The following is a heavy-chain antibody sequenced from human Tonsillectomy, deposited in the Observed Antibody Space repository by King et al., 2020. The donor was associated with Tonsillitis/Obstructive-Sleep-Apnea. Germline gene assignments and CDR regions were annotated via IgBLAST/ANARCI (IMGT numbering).Heavy chain of an antibody. CDR1: GFTFGDYA. D-gene: IGHD5-18*01. CDR3: TRDWIQLWYLGPDSFDI. J-gene: IGHJ3*02. V-gene: IGHV3-49*04. CDR2: IRSKAYGGTT. Sequence: VQLVESGGGLVQPGRSLRLSCTASGFTFGDYAMSWVRQAPGKGLEWVGFIRSKAYGGTTEYAASVKGRFTISRDDSKSIAYLQMNSLKTEDTAVYYCTRDWIQLWYLGPDSFDIWGQGTMVTVSS.